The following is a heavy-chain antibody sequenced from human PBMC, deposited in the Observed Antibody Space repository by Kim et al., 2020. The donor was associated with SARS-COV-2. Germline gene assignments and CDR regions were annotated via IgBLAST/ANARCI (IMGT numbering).Heavy chain of an antibody. CDR1: GYPFIDYY. V-gene: IGHV1-2*06. J-gene: IGHJ5*02. Sequence: ASVKVSCKASGYPFIDYYIHWLRQAPGQGLEWMGRITPNTGGTIYAQSFQGRVTMTRDTSITTAYMQLSSLESDDTAVYFCARALGAASAESNWFDPWGQ. CDR2: ITPNTGGT. D-gene: IGHD6-13*01. CDR3: ARALGAASAESNWFDP.